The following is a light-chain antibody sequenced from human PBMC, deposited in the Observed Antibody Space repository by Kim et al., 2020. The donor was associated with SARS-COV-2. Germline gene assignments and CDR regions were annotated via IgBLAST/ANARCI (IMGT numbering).Light chain of an antibody. CDR2: RDS. CDR3: QVWDSVSVV. V-gene: IGLV3-9*01. CDR1: NIENKN. Sequence: SVALGQTARITCGGNNIENKNVHWYRQRPGQAPMLVMYRDSKRPSGIPERLSGSNSGNTATLTISRVQAGDEADYYCQVWDSVSVVFGGGTKLAVL. J-gene: IGLJ2*01.